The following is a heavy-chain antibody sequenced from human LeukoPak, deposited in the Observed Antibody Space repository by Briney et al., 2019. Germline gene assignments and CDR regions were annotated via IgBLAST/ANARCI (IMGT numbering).Heavy chain of an antibody. CDR2: IQYDGSDK. D-gene: IGHD5-12*01. CDR1: VFTFSSFG. Sequence: GGSLSLSYASWVFTFSSFGMHWVRRAPGKGLEGVAFIQYDGSDKYYADSVKGRFTISRDNSKNTLYLQMSSLRAEDTAVYYCAKDFGGYDTYFDFWGQGTLVTVSS. CDR3: AKDFGGYDTYFDF. J-gene: IGHJ4*02. V-gene: IGHV3-30*02.